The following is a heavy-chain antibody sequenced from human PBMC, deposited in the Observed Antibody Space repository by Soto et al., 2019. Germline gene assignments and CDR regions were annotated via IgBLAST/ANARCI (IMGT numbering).Heavy chain of an antibody. D-gene: IGHD3-9*01. V-gene: IGHV4-34*01. CDR3: ARGLPVLRYFDWLSRPTYNWFDP. J-gene: IGHJ5*02. Sequence: PSETLSLTCAVYGGSFSGYYWSWIRQPPGKGLEWIGEINHSGSTNYNPSLKGRVTISVDTSKNQFSLKLSSVTAADTAVYYCARGLPVLRYFDWLSRPTYNWFDPWGQGTLVTVSS. CDR2: INHSGST. CDR1: GGSFSGYY.